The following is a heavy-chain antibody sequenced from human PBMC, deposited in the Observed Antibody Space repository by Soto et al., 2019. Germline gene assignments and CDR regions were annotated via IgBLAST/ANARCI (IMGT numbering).Heavy chain of an antibody. CDR1: GFSFVEYA. J-gene: IGHJ4*02. Sequence: GGSLRLSCAASGFSFVEYAMNWVRQAPGKGLEWVSGLSGSGTSTYYADSVKGRFTISRDNSMDTLFLQMNSLTADDTAVYYCAKATTNGGWFNPFDSWGQGALVNVSS. D-gene: IGHD6-19*01. CDR2: LSGSGTST. CDR3: AKATTNGGWFNPFDS. V-gene: IGHV3-23*01.